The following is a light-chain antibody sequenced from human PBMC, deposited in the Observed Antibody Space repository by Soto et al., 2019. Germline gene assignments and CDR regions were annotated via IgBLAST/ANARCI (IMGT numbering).Light chain of an antibody. CDR2: GAS. CDR1: QSVSSSY. J-gene: IGKJ4*01. Sequence: EIVLTQSPGTLSLSPGERATLSCRASQSVSSSYLAWYQQKPGEAPRLLIYGASSRATGIPDRFSGSGSGTDFTLTIRRLEPEDFAVYYYQQDDSSPLTFGGGTQVEIK. CDR3: QQDDSSPLT. V-gene: IGKV3-20*01.